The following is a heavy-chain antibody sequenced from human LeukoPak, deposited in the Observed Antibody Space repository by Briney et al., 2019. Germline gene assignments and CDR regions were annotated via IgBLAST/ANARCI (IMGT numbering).Heavy chain of an antibody. CDR3: AAGRAYSLFDY. J-gene: IGHJ4*02. CDR2: IIPIFGTA. V-gene: IGHV1-69*05. CDR1: GGTFSSYA. Sequence: ASVKVSCKASGGTFSSYAISWVRQAPGQGLEWMGGIIPIFGTANYAQKFHGRVTITTDESTSTAYMELSSLKSDDTAVYFCAAGRAYSLFDYWGQGTLVTVS. D-gene: IGHD5-18*01.